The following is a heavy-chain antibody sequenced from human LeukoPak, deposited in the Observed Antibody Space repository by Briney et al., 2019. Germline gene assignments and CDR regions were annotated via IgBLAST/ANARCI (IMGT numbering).Heavy chain of an antibody. D-gene: IGHD2-15*01. V-gene: IGHV4-4*02. CDR2: VHQSGVT. CDR3: AENGPWSLKY. J-gene: IGHJ4*02. CDR1: GGFVSNINW. Sequence: SETLSLTCAVSGGFVSNINWWSWVRQPPGRGLEWIGEVHQSGVTNYNPSLKSRVTISLDKSNNQSSLKLNSVTAADTAVYFCAENGPWSLKYWGQGTLVTVSS.